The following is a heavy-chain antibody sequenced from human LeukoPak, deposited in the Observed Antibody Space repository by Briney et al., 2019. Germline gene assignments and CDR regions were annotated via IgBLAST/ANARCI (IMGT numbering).Heavy chain of an antibody. CDR2: ISSSSSTI. CDR3: ARDTGGGVVVPAAFFDY. J-gene: IGHJ4*02. D-gene: IGHD2-2*01. V-gene: IGHV3-48*04. CDR1: GFTFSSYS. Sequence: GGSLRLSCAASGFTFSSYSMNWVRQAPGKGLEWVSYISSSSSTIYYADSVKGRFTISRDNAKNSLYLQMNSLRAEDTAVYYFARDTGGGVVVPAAFFDYWGQGTLVTVSS.